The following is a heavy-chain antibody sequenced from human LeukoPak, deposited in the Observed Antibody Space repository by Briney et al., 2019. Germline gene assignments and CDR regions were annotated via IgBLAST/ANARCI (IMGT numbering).Heavy chain of an antibody. CDR1: GFTLSSYA. J-gene: IGHJ6*03. V-gene: IGHV3-23*01. CDR2: ISGSGGST. D-gene: IGHD3-3*01. CDR3: AKAPQSKIFGVVIRNYYYMDV. Sequence: GGSLRLSCAASGFTLSSYAMSWVRQAPGKGLEWVSAISGSGGSTYYADSVKGRFTISRDNSKNTLYLQMNSLRAEDTAVYYCAKAPQSKIFGVVIRNYYYMDVWGKGTTVTVSS.